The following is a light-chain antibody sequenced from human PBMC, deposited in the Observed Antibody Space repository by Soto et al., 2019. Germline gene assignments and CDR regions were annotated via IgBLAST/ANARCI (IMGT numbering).Light chain of an antibody. J-gene: IGKJ2*01. CDR3: QQYGNSPYT. V-gene: IGKV3-20*01. CDR1: QSVSSDY. Sequence: EIVLTQSPGTLSLSLGERATLSCRASQSVSSDYLAWYQQRPGQAPRLLIYGASRRATGIPDRISGSGSGTDFTLTISRLESEAFAAYYCQQYGNSPYTFGQGTKLEIK. CDR2: GAS.